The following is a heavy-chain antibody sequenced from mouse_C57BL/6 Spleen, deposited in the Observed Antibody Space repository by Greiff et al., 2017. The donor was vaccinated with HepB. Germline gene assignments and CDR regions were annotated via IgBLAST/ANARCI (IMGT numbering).Heavy chain of an antibody. CDR3: TRYYGSSSPMDY. CDR1: GYTFTDYE. CDR2: IDPETGGT. Sequence: QVQLQQSGAELVRPGASVTLSCKASGYTFTDYEMHWVKQTPVHGLEWIGAIDPETGGTAYNQKFKGKAILTADKSSSTAYMELRSLTSEDSAVYYCTRYYGSSSPMDYWGQGTSVTVSS. J-gene: IGHJ4*01. V-gene: IGHV1-15*01. D-gene: IGHD1-1*01.